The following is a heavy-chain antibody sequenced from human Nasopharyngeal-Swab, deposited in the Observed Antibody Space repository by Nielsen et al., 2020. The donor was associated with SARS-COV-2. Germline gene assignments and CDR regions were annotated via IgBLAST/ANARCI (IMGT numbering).Heavy chain of an antibody. CDR2: INPGGGSA. CDR1: GDTFNNYV. CDR3: ARGGDPREVVAATDCFDP. J-gene: IGHJ5*02. D-gene: IGHD2-15*01. V-gene: IGHV1-46*02. Sequence: ASVKVSCKASGDTFNNYVFSWVRQAPGQGLEWMGIINPGGGSARYSQNFQGRVTMTRDTSTSTVYMELSSLRSEDTAVYYCARGGDPREVVAATDCFDPWGQGTLVTVSS.